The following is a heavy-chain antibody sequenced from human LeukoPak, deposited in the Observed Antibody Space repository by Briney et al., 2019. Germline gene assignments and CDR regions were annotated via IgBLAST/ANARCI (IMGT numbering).Heavy chain of an antibody. Sequence: GGSLRLSCAASGFTFSSYAMSWVRQAPGKGLEWVSAISGSGGSTYYADSVKGRFTISRDNSKNTLYLQMNSLRAEDTAVYYCAKEGTNRLILSNTRYFDYWGQGTLVTVSS. D-gene: IGHD1-14*01. J-gene: IGHJ4*02. CDR3: AKEGTNRLILSNTRYFDY. CDR2: ISGSGGST. CDR1: GFTFSSYA. V-gene: IGHV3-23*01.